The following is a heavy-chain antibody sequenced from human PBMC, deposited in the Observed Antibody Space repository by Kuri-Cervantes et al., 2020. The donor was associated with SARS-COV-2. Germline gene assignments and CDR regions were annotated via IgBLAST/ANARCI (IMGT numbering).Heavy chain of an antibody. D-gene: IGHD2-2*02. CDR3: ARTPLYCSSTSCYTEAFDY. CDR2: FDPEDGET. CDR1: GYTLTELS. V-gene: IGHV1-24*01. J-gene: IGHJ4*02. Sequence: ASVKVSCKVSGYTLTELSMHWVRQAPGKGLEWVGGFDPEDGETIYAQKFQGRVTMTEDTSTDTAYMELSRLRSDDMAVYYCARTPLYCSSTSCYTEAFDYWGQGTLVTVSS.